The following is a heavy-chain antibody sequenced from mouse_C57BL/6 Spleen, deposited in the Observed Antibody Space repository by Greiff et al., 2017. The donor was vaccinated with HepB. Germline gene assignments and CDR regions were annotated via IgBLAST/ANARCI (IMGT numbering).Heavy chain of an antibody. CDR2: IYPGSGST. V-gene: IGHV1-55*01. CDR3: ARGGNYVEAMDY. J-gene: IGHJ4*01. Sequence: VQLQQSGAELVKPGASVKMSCKASGYTFTSYWITWVKQRPGQGLEWIGDIYPGSGSTNYNEKFKSKATLTVDTSSSTAYMQLSSLTSEDSAVYYCARGGNYVEAMDYWGQGTSVTVSS. CDR1: GYTFTSYW. D-gene: IGHD2-1*01.